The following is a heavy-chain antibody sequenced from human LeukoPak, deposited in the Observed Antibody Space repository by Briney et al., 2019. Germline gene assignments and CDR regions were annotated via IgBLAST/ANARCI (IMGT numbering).Heavy chain of an antibody. V-gene: IGHV3-21*01. CDR1: GFTVSSSY. J-gene: IGHJ4*02. CDR3: AKDRQWLSSGYYFDY. D-gene: IGHD3-22*01. CDR2: ISSSSSYI. Sequence: GGSLRLSCAASGFTVSSSYMNWVRQAPGKGLEWVSSISSSSSYIYYADSVKGRFTISRDNAKNSLYLQMNSLRAEDTAVYYCAKDRQWLSSGYYFDYWGQGTLVTVSS.